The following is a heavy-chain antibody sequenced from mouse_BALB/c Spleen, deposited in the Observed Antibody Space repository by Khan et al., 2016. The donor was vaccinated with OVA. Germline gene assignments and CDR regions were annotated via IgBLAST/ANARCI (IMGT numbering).Heavy chain of an antibody. CDR3: ARAFYIGAWFAY. Sequence: QVQLKESGPGLVAPSQTLSITCTVSGFSISNYGVHWVRQPPGKGLEWLGVIWAGGSTNHNSALMSRLSITKDNSKNPVFLKMNSLQNDDTAIYYCARAFYIGAWFAYWGQVTLVTFSA. CDR2: IWAGGST. D-gene: IGHD1-1*01. J-gene: IGHJ3*01. V-gene: IGHV2-9*02. CDR1: GFSISNYG.